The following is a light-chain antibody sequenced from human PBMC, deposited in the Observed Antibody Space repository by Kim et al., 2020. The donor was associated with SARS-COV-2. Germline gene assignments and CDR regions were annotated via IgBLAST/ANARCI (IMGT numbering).Light chain of an antibody. CDR1: QDISKF. V-gene: IGKV1-33*01. CDR2: DAS. Sequence: DIQMTQSPSSLSVSVGDRVTITCQASQDISKFLSWYQQRPGQAPKLLIYDASTLQTGVPSRFSGSGSGTDFTFTINSLQPDDIATYYCQQFDSLPRTFGQGTKLDIK. J-gene: IGKJ1*01. CDR3: QQFDSLPRT.